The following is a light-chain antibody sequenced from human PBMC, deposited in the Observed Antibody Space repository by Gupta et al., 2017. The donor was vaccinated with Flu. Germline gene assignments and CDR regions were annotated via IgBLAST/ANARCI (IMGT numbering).Light chain of an antibody. J-gene: IGKJ1*01. Sequence: DIPMTQSPSSLSASVGDRVTSRCRASQPIRYHLNWYQQRPGKAPNLLIYAVSTLQSGVPSRFSGNGSGTDVALTVSSLQPADFAVYFCQEAYSAPLCTFGQGTKVDIK. CDR2: AVS. CDR3: QEAYSAPLCT. V-gene: IGKV1-39*01. CDR1: QPIRYH.